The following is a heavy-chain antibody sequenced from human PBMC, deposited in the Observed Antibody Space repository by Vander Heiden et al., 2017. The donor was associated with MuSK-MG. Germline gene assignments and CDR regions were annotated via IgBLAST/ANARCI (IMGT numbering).Heavy chain of an antibody. J-gene: IGHJ4*02. D-gene: IGHD1-26*01. CDR3: TTDQLWELPNYFDY. CDR2: IKSKTDGGTT. Sequence: EVQLVESGGGLVKPGGSLRLSCAASGFTFSNAWMSWVRQAPGKGLEWVGRIKSKTDGGTTDYAAPVKGRFTISRDDSKNTLYLQMNSLKTEDTAVYYCTTDQLWELPNYFDYWGQGTLVTVSS. V-gene: IGHV3-15*01. CDR1: GFTFSNAW.